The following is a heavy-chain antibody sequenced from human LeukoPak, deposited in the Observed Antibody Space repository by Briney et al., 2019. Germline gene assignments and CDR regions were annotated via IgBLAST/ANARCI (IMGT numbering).Heavy chain of an antibody. J-gene: IGHJ4*02. CDR1: GFTFSSYW. V-gene: IGHV3-7*01. CDR3: ARDRSRCYY. CDR2: IKEDGSEK. Sequence: GGSLRLSCAASGFTFSSYWMSWVRQAPGKGLEWVATIKEDGSEKYYVDSVKGRFTISRDNAKNLLYLQMNSLRAEDTAVYYCARDRSRCYYWGQGTLVTVSS.